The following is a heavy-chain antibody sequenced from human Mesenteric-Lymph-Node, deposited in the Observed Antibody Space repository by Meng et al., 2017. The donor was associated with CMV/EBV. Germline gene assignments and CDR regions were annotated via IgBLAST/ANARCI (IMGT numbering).Heavy chain of an antibody. J-gene: IGHJ4*02. CDR3: ARDSMVSAWYYFDY. D-gene: IGHD2-8*01. CDR1: GGSISSGDYY. V-gene: IGHV4-30-4*08. Sequence: SETLSLTCTVSGGSISSGDYYWSWIRQPPGKGLEWIGYIYYSGSTYYNPSLKSRVTISVDTSKNQFSLKLSSVTAADTAVYYCARDSMVSAWYYFDYWGQGTLVTVSS. CDR2: IYYSGST.